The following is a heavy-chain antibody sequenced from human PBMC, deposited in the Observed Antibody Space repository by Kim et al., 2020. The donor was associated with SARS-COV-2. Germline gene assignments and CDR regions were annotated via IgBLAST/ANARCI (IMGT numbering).Heavy chain of an antibody. CDR3: AHVLYYSSSWFSFDY. J-gene: IGHJ4*02. Sequence: PSLKSRLTITKDTSKNQVVLTMTNMDPVDTATYYCAHVLYYSSSWFSFDYWGQGTLVTVSS. V-gene: IGHV2-5*01. D-gene: IGHD6-13*01.